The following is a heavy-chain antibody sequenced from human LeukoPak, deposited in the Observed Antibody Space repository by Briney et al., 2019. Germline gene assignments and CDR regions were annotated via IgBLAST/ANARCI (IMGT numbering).Heavy chain of an antibody. D-gene: IGHD2-2*01. Sequence: AGGSLRLSCAASGFTFNSYAMHWVRQAPGKGLEWVAVISYDGSNKYYADSVKGRFTISRDKPKNTLYLQMNSLRAEDTAVYYCARMPDAFDIWGQGTMVTVSS. CDR1: GFTFNSYA. CDR2: ISYDGSNK. V-gene: IGHV3-30-3*01. CDR3: ARMPDAFDI. J-gene: IGHJ3*02.